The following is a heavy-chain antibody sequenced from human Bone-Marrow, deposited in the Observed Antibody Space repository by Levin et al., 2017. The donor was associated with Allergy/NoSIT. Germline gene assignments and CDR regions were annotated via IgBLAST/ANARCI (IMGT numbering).Heavy chain of an antibody. V-gene: IGHV4-4*02. D-gene: IGHD5-12*01. Sequence: SETLSLTCAVSGGSISSSNWWSWVRQPPGKGLEWIGEIYHSGSTNYNPSLKSRVTISVDKSKNQFSLKLSSVTAADTAVYYCARDRGEEWLRRSNWFDPWGQGTLVTVSS. J-gene: IGHJ5*02. CDR3: ARDRGEEWLRRSNWFDP. CDR2: IYHSGST. CDR1: GGSISSSNW.